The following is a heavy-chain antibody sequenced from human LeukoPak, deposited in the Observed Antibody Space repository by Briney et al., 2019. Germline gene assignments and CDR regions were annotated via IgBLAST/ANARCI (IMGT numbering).Heavy chain of an antibody. CDR1: GFTFISYG. Sequence: GGSLRLSCAASGFTFISYGMHWVRQAPGKGLEWVAVILYDESNKYYADSVKGRFTIYRDNSTNTLSLQMNSLRAEDTAVYYCARGDSSGYLFYYWGQGALVSVSS. J-gene: IGHJ4*02. CDR3: ARGDSSGYLFYY. V-gene: IGHV3-33*01. CDR2: ILYDESNK. D-gene: IGHD3-22*01.